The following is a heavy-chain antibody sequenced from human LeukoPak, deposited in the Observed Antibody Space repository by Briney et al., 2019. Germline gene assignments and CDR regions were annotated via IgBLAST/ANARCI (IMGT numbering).Heavy chain of an antibody. D-gene: IGHD6-13*01. CDR1: GGSISSYY. CDR3: ARDPAYGGSGSSWLWYFDL. CDR2: IYYSGST. J-gene: IGHJ2*01. V-gene: IGHV4-59*01. Sequence: SETLSLTCTVSGGSISSYYWSWIRQPPGKGLEWIGYIYYSGSTNYNPSLKSRVTISVDTSKNQFSLKLSSVTAADTAVYYCARDPAYGGSGSSWLWYFDLWGRGTLVTVSS.